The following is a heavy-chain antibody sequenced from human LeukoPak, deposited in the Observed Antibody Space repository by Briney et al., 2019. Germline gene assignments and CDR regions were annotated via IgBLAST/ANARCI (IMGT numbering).Heavy chain of an antibody. CDR3: ARAPLYYYDSSAHDY. CDR2: MNPNSGNT. J-gene: IGHJ4*02. D-gene: IGHD3-22*01. Sequence: ASVTVSSKASGYTFTSYDINWVRQATGQGLEWMGWMNPNSGNTGYAQKFQGRVTMTRDTSVSTAYMELSRLRSDDTAVYYCARAPLYYYDSSAHDYWGQGTLVTVSS. V-gene: IGHV1-8*01. CDR1: GYTFTSYD.